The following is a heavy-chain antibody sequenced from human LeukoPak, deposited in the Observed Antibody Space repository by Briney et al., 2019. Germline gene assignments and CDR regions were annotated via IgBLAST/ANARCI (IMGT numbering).Heavy chain of an antibody. Sequence: SETLSLTCTVSGGSMSSYYWSWIRQPPGKGLEWIGYIYYSGSTNYNPSLKSRVTISVDTSKNQFTLNLSSVTAADTAVYYCARTFSGWYGDWGQGTLVTVSS. J-gene: IGHJ4*02. V-gene: IGHV4-59*01. CDR3: ARTFSGWYGD. D-gene: IGHD6-19*01. CDR2: IYYSGST. CDR1: GGSMSSYY.